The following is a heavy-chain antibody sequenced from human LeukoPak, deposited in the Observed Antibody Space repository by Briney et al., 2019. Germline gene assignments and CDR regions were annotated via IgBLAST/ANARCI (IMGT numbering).Heavy chain of an antibody. V-gene: IGHV3-7*01. Sequence: GGSLRLSCAASGFTFSSYWMSWVRQAPGKGLEWVANIKQDGSEKYYVDSVKGRFTISRDNAKSSLYLQMNSLRAEDTAVYYCARETYSSGWYYVDYWGQGTLVTVSS. CDR2: IKQDGSEK. CDR3: ARETYSSGWYYVDY. D-gene: IGHD6-19*01. CDR1: GFTFSSYW. J-gene: IGHJ4*02.